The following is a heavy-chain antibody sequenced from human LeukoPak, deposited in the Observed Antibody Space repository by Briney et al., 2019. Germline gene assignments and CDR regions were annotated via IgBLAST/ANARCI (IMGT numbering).Heavy chain of an antibody. D-gene: IGHD5-12*01. CDR1: GITLSNYG. Sequence: GGSLRLSCVVSGITLSNYGMSWVRQAPGKGLEWVSGISERGGSTNYADSVKGRFIISRDTSKNTVYLQMNSLRAEDTAVYYCAKGAYDYIEIAYFDYWGQGSLVTVSS. CDR2: ISERGGST. J-gene: IGHJ4*02. V-gene: IGHV3-23*01. CDR3: AKGAYDYIEIAYFDY.